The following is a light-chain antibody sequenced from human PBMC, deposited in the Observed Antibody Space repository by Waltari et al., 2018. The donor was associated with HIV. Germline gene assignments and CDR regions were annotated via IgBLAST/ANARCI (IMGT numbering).Light chain of an antibody. CDR3: QQLYTDPRT. Sequence: AIQLTQSPASVSGSVGDRVTITCRASQAIRSDLAWYQHKLGKPPKLLMYEASSLESGVPSRFSGSGSGTDFTLTISSLQPRDFATYYCQQLYTDPRTFGGGTKVE. CDR2: EAS. J-gene: IGKJ4*02. CDR1: QAIRSD. V-gene: IGKV1-13*02.